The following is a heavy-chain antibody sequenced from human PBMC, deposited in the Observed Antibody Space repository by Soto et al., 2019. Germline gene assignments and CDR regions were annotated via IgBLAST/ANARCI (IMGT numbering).Heavy chain of an antibody. CDR2: INNRGTT. J-gene: IGHJ4*02. Sequence: QVQLQESGPGLVKPSQTLSLTCTVSGGSISSGTYFWSWIRQYPGKGLEWMGYINNRGTTYYNPSLKRRMTISVDTSKHQFSLNLSSVPVSDTAVYFCAKYDGSPNKGYFDYWGQGIMLTVSS. V-gene: IGHV4-31*03. CDR3: AKYDGSPNKGYFDY. CDR1: GGSISSGTYF. D-gene: IGHD3-22*01.